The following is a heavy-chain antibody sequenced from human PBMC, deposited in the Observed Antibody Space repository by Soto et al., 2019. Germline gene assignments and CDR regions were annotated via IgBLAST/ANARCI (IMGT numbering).Heavy chain of an antibody. CDR3: ARDRTARLYYYDSSGYYDAFDI. V-gene: IGHV1-69*13. D-gene: IGHD3-22*01. Sequence: SVKVSCKASGGTFRSYAISCVRQAPGQGLEWMGGIIPIFGTANYAQKFQGRVTITADESTSTAYMELSSLRSEDTAVYYCARDRTARLYYYDSSGYYDAFDIWGQGTMVTVSS. CDR1: GGTFRSYA. CDR2: IIPIFGTA. J-gene: IGHJ3*02.